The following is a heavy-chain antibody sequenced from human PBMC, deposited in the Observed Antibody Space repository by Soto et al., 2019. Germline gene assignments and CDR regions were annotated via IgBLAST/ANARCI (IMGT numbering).Heavy chain of an antibody. J-gene: IGHJ4*02. Sequence: GGSLRLSCAASGFTFRNFVMHWVLQAPGKGLEWVSSISSSSSYIYYADSVKGRFTISRDNAKNSLYLQMNSLRAEDTAVYYCARDSYRETTVVTDFDYWGQGTLVTVSS. V-gene: IGHV3-21*01. CDR2: ISSSSSYI. D-gene: IGHD4-17*01. CDR1: GFTFRNFV. CDR3: ARDSYRETTVVTDFDY.